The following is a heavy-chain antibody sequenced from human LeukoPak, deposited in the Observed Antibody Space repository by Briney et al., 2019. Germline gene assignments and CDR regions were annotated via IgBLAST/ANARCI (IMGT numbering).Heavy chain of an antibody. J-gene: IGHJ4*02. Sequence: ASVKVSCKASGYTFTSYAMHWVRQAPGQRLEWMGWINAGNGNTKYSQKFQGRVTITRDTSASTAYMELSSLRSEDTAVYYCATLVVTAIPEVDYWGQGTLVTVSS. V-gene: IGHV1-3*01. CDR3: ATLVVTAIPEVDY. CDR1: GYTFTSYA. CDR2: INAGNGNT. D-gene: IGHD2-21*02.